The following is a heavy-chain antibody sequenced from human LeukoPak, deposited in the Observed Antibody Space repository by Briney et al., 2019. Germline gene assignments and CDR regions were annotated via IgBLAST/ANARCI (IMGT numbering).Heavy chain of an antibody. CDR1: GYTFTNSY. V-gene: IGHV1-46*01. Sequence: ASVKVSCKASGYTFTNSYMHWVRQAPGQGLEWMGLINPSGDTTTYAQKFQGRVTMTRDTSTSTVYMELSSLRSEDTAVYHCARDAYNYYYSDYWGQGTLVTVSS. CDR2: INPSGDTT. J-gene: IGHJ4*02. CDR3: ARDAYNYYYSDY. D-gene: IGHD5-24*01.